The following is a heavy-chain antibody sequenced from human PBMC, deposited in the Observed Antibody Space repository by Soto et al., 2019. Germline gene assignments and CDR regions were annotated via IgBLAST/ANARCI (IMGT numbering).Heavy chain of an antibody. CDR3: AKNGQPPYYYYGMDV. J-gene: IGHJ6*02. Sequence: QGQLVQSGPEVKKPGASVKVSCKASGYTFSRYGISWVRQAPGQGLEWMGWISGYNGDTKYAQKVQGRVTMTIDTSTYTAYMELRSLTSDDTAIYYCAKNGQPPYYYYGMDVWSQGTTVTVSS. CDR2: ISGYNGDT. CDR1: GYTFSRYG. V-gene: IGHV1-18*01. D-gene: IGHD2-8*01.